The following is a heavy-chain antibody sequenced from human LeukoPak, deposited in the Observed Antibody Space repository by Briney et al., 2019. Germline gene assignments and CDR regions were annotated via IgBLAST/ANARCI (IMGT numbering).Heavy chain of an antibody. CDR2: IHSSGST. Sequence: SDTLSLTCSVSGGSISSYYWSWIRQPPGKGLEWMGYIHSSGSTNYNPSLKSRITISVDTSKNQFSLKLPSVTAADTAVYYCARDYVDYEFIEWGRGPLVSVSS. V-gene: IGHV4-4*08. CDR3: ARDYVDYEFIE. D-gene: IGHD4-17*01. CDR1: GGSISSYY. J-gene: IGHJ4*02.